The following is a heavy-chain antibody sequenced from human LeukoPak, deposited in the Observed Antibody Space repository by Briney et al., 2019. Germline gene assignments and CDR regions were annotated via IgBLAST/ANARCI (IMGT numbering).Heavy chain of an antibody. CDR2: ISYDGSNK. Sequence: GGSLRLSCAASGFTFSSYGMHWVRQAPGKGLEWVAVISYDGSNKYYADSVEGRFTISRDNSKNTLYLQMNSLRAEDTAVYYCARAWYSGYCTNGVCYTQAFDIWGQGTMVTVSS. CDR3: ARAWYSGYCTNGVCYTQAFDI. CDR1: GFTFSSYG. D-gene: IGHD2-8*01. J-gene: IGHJ3*02. V-gene: IGHV3-30*03.